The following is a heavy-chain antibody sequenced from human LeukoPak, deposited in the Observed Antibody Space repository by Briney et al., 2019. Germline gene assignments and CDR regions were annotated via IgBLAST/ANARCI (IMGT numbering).Heavy chain of an antibody. CDR1: GFTFSSYG. V-gene: IGHV3-23*01. CDR3: AKPRELYDYVWGSYTFDAFDI. CDR2: ISGSGGST. Sequence: TGGSLRLSCAASGFTFSSYGMSWVRQAPGKGLEWVSAISGSGGSTYYADSVKGRFTISRDNSKNTLYLQMNSLRAEDTAVYYCAKPRELYDYVWGSYTFDAFDIWGKGTTVTVSS. D-gene: IGHD3-16*01. J-gene: IGHJ3*02.